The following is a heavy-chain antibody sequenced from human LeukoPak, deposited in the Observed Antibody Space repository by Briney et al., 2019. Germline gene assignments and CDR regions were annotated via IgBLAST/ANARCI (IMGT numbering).Heavy chain of an antibody. CDR2: ITGSGGST. J-gene: IGHJ3*02. V-gene: IGHV3-23*01. CDR3: ASPRSGQSFDI. CDR1: GLTFSSYA. D-gene: IGHD6-19*01. Sequence: GGSLRFSCAASGLTFSSYAMSWVRQAPGKGLEWVSGITGSGGSTYYADSVKGRFTISRDNSKNTLYLQMNSLRAEDTAVYYCASPRSGQSFDIWGQGTMVTVSS.